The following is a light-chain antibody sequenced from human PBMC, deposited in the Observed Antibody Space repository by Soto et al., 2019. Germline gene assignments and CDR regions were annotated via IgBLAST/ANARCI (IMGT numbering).Light chain of an antibody. CDR1: QSVTNNQ. CDR3: QQYGSSPPIT. J-gene: IGKJ5*01. Sequence: EIVLTQSPGTLSLSPVERATLSGMASQSVTNNQFAWFRQKPGQAPRLLIWGVSNRATGIPDRFSGSGSGTDFTLTISRLEPEDFAVYYCQQYGSSPPITFGQGTRLEIK. V-gene: IGKV3-20*01. CDR2: GVS.